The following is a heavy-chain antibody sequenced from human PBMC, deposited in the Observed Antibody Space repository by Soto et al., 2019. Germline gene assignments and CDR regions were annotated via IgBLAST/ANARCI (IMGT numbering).Heavy chain of an antibody. D-gene: IGHD5-18*01. Sequence: EVRLVESGGGLVQPGGSLRLSCAASGFPFRSHWMSWVRQAPGKGLEWLGNIHQGGSETHFADSVRGRFTISRDNAKNSLFLQLNSLRAEDTAVYYCAQAMAYAFHIWGQGTVVTVSS. CDR1: GFPFRSHW. J-gene: IGHJ3*02. CDR2: IHQGGSET. CDR3: AQAMAYAFHI. V-gene: IGHV3-7*01.